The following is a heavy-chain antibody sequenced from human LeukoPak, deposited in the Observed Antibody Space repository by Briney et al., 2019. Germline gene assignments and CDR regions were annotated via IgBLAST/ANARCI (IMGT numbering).Heavy chain of an antibody. CDR3: ARDLDSSSWYGGRAFDI. CDR1: GFTFSSYS. CDR2: ISSSSSTI. J-gene: IGHJ3*02. D-gene: IGHD6-13*01. V-gene: IGHV3-48*04. Sequence: QPGGSLRLSCAASGFTFSSYSMNWVRQAPGKGLEWVSYISSSSSTIYYADSVKGRFTISRDNAKNSLYLQMNSLRAEDTAVYYCARDLDSSSWYGGRAFDIWGQGTMVTVSS.